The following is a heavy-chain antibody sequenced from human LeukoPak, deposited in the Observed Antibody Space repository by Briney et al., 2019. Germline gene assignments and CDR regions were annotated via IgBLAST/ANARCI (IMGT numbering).Heavy chain of an antibody. V-gene: IGHV3-23*01. Sequence: GGSLRLSCAASGFTFRYYAMHWVRQAPGKGLEWVSAISGSGGSTYYADSVKGRFTISRDNSKNTLYLQMNSLRAEDTAVYYCAKTSIAARPAPYYFDYWGQGTLVTVSS. CDR1: GFTFRYYA. J-gene: IGHJ4*02. CDR2: ISGSGGST. CDR3: AKTSIAARPAPYYFDY. D-gene: IGHD6-6*01.